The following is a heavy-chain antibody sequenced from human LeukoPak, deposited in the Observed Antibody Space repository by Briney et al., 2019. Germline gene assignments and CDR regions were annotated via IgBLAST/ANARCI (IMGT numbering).Heavy chain of an antibody. D-gene: IGHD2-2*02. CDR3: ARVSTFIVVVPAAIPDDYYYYGMDV. CDR2: IIPILGIA. J-gene: IGHJ6*02. Sequence: SVKVSCKASGGTFSSYAIIWVRQAPGQGLEWMGRIIPILGIANYAQKFQGRVTITADKSTSTAYMELSSLRSEDTAVYYCARVSTFIVVVPAAIPDDYYYYGMDVWGQGTTVTVSS. V-gene: IGHV1-69*04. CDR1: GGTFSSYA.